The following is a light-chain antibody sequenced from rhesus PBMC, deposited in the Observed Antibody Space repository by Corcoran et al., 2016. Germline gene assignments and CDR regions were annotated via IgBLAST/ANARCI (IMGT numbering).Light chain of an antibody. J-gene: IGLJ6*01. CDR1: SSDIGGYNY. CDR3: NSYAGSNTFV. Sequence: QAALTQPRSVSGSPGQSVTISCTGPSSDIGGYNYVSWYQQHPGTAPKLVIYEVTKRPSGVSDRFSGSKSGNTASLTISGLQAEDEADYFCNSYAGSNTFVFGGGTKLTVL. V-gene: IGLV2-32*02. CDR2: EVT.